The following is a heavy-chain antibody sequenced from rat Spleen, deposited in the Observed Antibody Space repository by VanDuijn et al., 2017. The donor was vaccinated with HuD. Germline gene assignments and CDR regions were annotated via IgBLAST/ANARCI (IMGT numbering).Heavy chain of an antibody. CDR2: ISTGGGKV. CDR3: ATSSGDCFDY. J-gene: IGHJ2*01. D-gene: IGHD1-1*01. CDR1: GFTFSNYG. Sequence: EVQLVESGGGLVQPGRSLKLSCAASGFTFSNYGMAWVRQAPTKGLEWVASISTGGGKVYYPDSVKGRFTISRDTVQNILYLQMNSPRSEDTASYYCATSSGDCFDYWGQGVMVTVSS. V-gene: IGHV5S13*01.